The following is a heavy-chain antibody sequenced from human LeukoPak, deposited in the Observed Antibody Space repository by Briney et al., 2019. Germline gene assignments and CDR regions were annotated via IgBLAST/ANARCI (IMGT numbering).Heavy chain of an antibody. V-gene: IGHV3-48*04. CDR1: GFTFSSYA. D-gene: IGHD6-13*01. Sequence: GGSLRLSCAASGFTFSSYAMSWVRQAPGKGLEWVSAISSSSSTIYYADSVKGRFTISRDNAKNSLYLQMNSLRAEDTAVYYCARIAAAHHGDLDYWGQGTLVTVSS. J-gene: IGHJ4*02. CDR2: ISSSSSTI. CDR3: ARIAAAHHGDLDY.